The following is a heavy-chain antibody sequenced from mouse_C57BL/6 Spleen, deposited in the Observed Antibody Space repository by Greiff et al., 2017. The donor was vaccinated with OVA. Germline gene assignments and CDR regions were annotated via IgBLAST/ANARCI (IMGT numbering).Heavy chain of an antibody. V-gene: IGHV1-54*01. CDR2: INPGSGGT. J-gene: IGHJ4*01. CDR1: GYAFPNYL. D-gene: IGHD1-1*01. CDR3: ARYGGTGPYYYAMDY. Sequence: QVQLQQSGAELVRPGTSVKVSCKASGYAFPNYLIEWVKQRPGQGLEWIGVINPGSGGTKYNEKFKGKATLTADKSSSTAYMQLSSLTSEDSAVYVCARYGGTGPYYYAMDYWGQGTSVTVSS.